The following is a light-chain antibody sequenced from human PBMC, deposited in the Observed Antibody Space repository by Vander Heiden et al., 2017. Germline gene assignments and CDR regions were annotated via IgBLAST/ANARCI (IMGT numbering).Light chain of an antibody. Sequence: DSVMTQSPLSLPVTPGERAPISCRSSQSLLHSNVYNYLDWYLQKPGQSPQLLIYLGSNRASGVPDRFSGSGSGTDFTLKISRVEAEDVGVYYCMQALQTPPTFGQGTKLEIK. CDR2: LGS. V-gene: IGKV2-28*01. CDR1: QSLLHSNVYNY. J-gene: IGKJ2*01. CDR3: MQALQTPPT.